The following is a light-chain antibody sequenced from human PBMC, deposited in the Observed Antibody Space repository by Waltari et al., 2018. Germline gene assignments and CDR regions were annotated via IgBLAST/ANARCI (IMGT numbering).Light chain of an antibody. J-gene: IGKJ2*02. CDR3: QQGYFTPST. CDR2: TAS. CDR1: QSISTF. V-gene: IGKV1-39*01. Sequence: DIQMTQSPSSLSASLGDRVTITCRASQSISTFLNWYQQKPGDAPKLLVYTASALQRGVPLMFSGSGSVTDFTLTISSLQPEDSSTYFCQQGYFTPSTFGLGTKVEIK.